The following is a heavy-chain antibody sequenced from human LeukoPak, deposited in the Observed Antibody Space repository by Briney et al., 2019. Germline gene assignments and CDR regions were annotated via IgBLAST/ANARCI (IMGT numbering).Heavy chain of an antibody. D-gene: IGHD3-10*01. V-gene: IGHV3-53*01. CDR1: GFTFSSYA. J-gene: IGHJ4*02. Sequence: GGSLRLSCAASGFTFSSYAMSWVRQAPGKGLEWVSVMYTAGNTYYADSVKGRFTISRDNSKNTLSLQMNSLRAEDTAVYYCAGDDYGLGSLDYWGQGTLVTVSS. CDR3: AGDDYGLGSLDY. CDR2: MYTAGNT.